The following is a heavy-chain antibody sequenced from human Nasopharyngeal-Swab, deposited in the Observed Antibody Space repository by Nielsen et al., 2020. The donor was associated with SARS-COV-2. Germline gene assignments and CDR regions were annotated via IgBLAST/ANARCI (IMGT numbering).Heavy chain of an antibody. Sequence: GESLKISCAASGLGFSNYEMNWVRQAPGKGLEWISYISTTTATIYYADSVKGRFTISRDNAKNSLYLQMNSLRSEDTAVYYCAFGYSSSWYSDYWGQGTLVTVSS. J-gene: IGHJ4*02. D-gene: IGHD6-13*01. CDR3: AFGYSSSWYSDY. V-gene: IGHV3-48*03. CDR2: ISTTTATI. CDR1: GLGFSNYE.